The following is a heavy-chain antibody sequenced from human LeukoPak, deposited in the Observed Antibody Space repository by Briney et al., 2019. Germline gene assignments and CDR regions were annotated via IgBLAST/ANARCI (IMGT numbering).Heavy chain of an antibody. CDR3: AKARWFGDLYSDY. Sequence: PGGSLRLSCATSGFTFSNFAMSWVRQAPGKGLEWLSGIDGGAGTTYYADSVKGRFTISRDNSRNTLYLQMSSLRPDDTAVCFCAKARWFGDLYSDYWGQGTLVSVSS. V-gene: IGHV3-23*01. CDR2: IDGGAGTT. CDR1: GFTFSNFA. J-gene: IGHJ4*02. D-gene: IGHD3-10*01.